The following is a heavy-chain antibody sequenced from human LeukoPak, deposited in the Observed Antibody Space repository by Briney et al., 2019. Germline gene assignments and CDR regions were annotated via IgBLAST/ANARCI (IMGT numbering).Heavy chain of an antibody. D-gene: IGHD6-13*01. CDR2: ISYDGSNK. V-gene: IGHV3-30*19. CDR3: ARDDPVSGTERLVLSDY. J-gene: IGHJ4*02. Sequence: PGGSLRLSCAASGFTFSSYGMHWVRQAPGKGLEWVAVISYDGSNKYYADSVKGRFTISRDNSKNTLYLQMNSLRAEDTAVYYCARDDPVSGTERLVLSDYWGQGTLVTVSS. CDR1: GFTFSSYG.